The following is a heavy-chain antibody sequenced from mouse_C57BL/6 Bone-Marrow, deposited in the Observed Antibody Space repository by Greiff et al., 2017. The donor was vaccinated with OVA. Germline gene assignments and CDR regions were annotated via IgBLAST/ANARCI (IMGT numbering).Heavy chain of an antibody. V-gene: IGHV1-26*01. CDR3: ARGQATLDY. J-gene: IGHJ2*01. Sequence: VQLQQSGPELVKPGASVKISCKASGYTFTDYYMNWVKQSHGKSLEWIGDINPNNGGTSYNQKFKGKATLTVDKSSSTAYMELRSLTSEDSAVYYCARGQATLDYWGQGTTLTVSS. CDR2: INPNNGGT. D-gene: IGHD3-2*02. CDR1: GYTFTDYY.